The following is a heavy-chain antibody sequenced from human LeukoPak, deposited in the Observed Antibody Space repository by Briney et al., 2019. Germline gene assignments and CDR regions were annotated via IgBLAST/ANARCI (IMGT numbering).Heavy chain of an antibody. Sequence: ASVKVSCKASGYTFTGYYMHWVRQAPGQGLEWMGRINPNSGGTNYAQKFQGRVTMTRDTSISTAYMELSRLRSDDTAVYYCARGAGITMVRGVAPFYYGMDVWGQGTTVTVSS. V-gene: IGHV1-2*06. J-gene: IGHJ6*02. CDR2: INPNSGGT. CDR3: ARGAGITMVRGVAPFYYGMDV. CDR1: GYTFTGYY. D-gene: IGHD3-10*01.